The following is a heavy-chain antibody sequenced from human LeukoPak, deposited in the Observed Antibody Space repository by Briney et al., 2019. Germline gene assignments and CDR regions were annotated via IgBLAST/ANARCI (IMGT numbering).Heavy chain of an antibody. CDR3: ATDSGLPIGDAFDI. Sequence: ASVKVSCKVSGYTLTELSMHWVRQAPGKGLEWMGGFDPEDGETIYAQKFQGRVTMTEDTSTDTAYMELSSLRSEDTAVYYCATDSGLPIGDAFDIWGQGTMVTVSS. J-gene: IGHJ3*02. CDR1: GYTLTELS. CDR2: FDPEDGET. V-gene: IGHV1-24*01. D-gene: IGHD3/OR15-3a*01.